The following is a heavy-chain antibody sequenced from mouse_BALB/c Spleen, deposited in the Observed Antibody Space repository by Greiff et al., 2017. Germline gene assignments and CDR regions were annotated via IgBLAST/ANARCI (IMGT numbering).Heavy chain of an antibody. Sequence: LQQSGAELVKPGASVKMSCKASGYTFTSYNMHWVKQTPGQGLEWIGAIYPGNGDTSYNQKFKGKATLTADKSSSTAYMQLSSLTSEDSAVYYCARPYGNYGDYYAMDYWGQGTSVTVSS. D-gene: IGHD2-10*02. CDR3: ARPYGNYGDYYAMDY. CDR2: IYPGNGDT. V-gene: IGHV1-12*01. J-gene: IGHJ4*01. CDR1: GYTFTSYN.